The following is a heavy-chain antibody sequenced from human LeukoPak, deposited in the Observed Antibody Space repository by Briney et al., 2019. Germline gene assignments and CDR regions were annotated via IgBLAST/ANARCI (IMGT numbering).Heavy chain of an antibody. V-gene: IGHV4-39*07. CDR3: ARSGGPRAFDI. D-gene: IGHD2-15*01. J-gene: IGHJ3*02. Sequence: SETLSLTCTVSGGSISSDSYYWGWIRQPPGKGLEWIGSIYYTGSTYYNPSLKSRVTISVDTSKNQSSLKLTSVTAADTAVFYCARSGGPRAFDIWGQGTMVTVSS. CDR2: IYYTGST. CDR1: GGSISSDSYY.